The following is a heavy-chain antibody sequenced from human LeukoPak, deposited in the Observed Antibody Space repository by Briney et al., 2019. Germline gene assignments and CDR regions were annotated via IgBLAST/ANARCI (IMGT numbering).Heavy chain of an antibody. CDR3: ARDSGSYYSTDYYFDY. V-gene: IGHV4-59*01. CDR1: GGSMSSYY. D-gene: IGHD3-10*01. J-gene: IGHJ4*02. CDR2: IYYSGNT. Sequence: SETLSLTCTVSGGSMSSYYWNWIRQPPGKGLEWIGYIYYSGNTNYNPSLKSRVTISVDPSKNQFSLKLSSVTAADTAVYYCARDSGSYYSTDYYFDYWGQGTLVTVSS.